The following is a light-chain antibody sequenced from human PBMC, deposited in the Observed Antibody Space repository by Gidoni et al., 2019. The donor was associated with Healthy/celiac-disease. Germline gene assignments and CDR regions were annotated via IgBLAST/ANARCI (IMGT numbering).Light chain of an antibody. CDR2: KAS. CDR1: QSISSW. V-gene: IGKV1-5*03. J-gene: IGKJ4*01. Sequence: DIQMSQSPSTLSASVGDRVTITCRASQSISSWLAWYQQKPGKAPKLLIYKASSLESGVPSRFSGSGSGTEFTLTISSLQPDDFATYYCQQYNSYLLTFGGGTKVEIK. CDR3: QQYNSYLLT.